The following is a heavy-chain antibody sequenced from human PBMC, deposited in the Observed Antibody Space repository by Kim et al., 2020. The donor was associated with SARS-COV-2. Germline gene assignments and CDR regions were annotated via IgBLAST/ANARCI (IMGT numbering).Heavy chain of an antibody. J-gene: IGHJ6*02. V-gene: IGHV3-30-3*01. CDR3: ASDPGSHFRGFTYSYYGIDV. Sequence: GGSLRLSCAASGFTFSSCVIHRVRQAPGKGLEGVAVISYDGSNKKYADLVKGRFTISRDNSKNTLYMQMNSLRAEDTAMDYCASDPGSHFRGFTYSYYGIDVWGQGTTVTVSS. D-gene: IGHD3-10*01. CDR2: ISYDGSNK. CDR1: GFTFSSCV.